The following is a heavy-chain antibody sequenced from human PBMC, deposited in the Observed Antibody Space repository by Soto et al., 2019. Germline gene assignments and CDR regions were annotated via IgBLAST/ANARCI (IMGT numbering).Heavy chain of an antibody. CDR2: IFSNDEK. D-gene: IGHD6-13*01. J-gene: IGHJ5*02. Sequence: QVTVKESGPVLVKPTETLTLTCTVSGFSLSNAGLGVXXXRQXPGKALEWLAHIFSNDEKSYSTSLKSRLTXXXXXXXXXXXXXXXXXXXXXXXXXXCXXXXXTXWYWFDPWGQGTLVTVSS. CDR3: XXXXXTXWYWFDP. CDR1: GFSLSNAGLG. V-gene: IGHV2-26*01.